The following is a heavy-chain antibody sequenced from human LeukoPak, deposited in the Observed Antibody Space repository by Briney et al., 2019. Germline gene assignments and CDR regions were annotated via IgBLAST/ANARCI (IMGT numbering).Heavy chain of an antibody. Sequence: SETLSLTCTVSGGSISSYYWSWIRQPPGKGLEWIGYIYYSGSTNYNPSLKSRVTISVDTSKNQFSLKLSSVTAADTAVCYCARAHDAFDIWGQGTMVTVSS. CDR1: GGSISSYY. CDR2: IYYSGST. J-gene: IGHJ3*02. V-gene: IGHV4-59*01. CDR3: ARAHDAFDI.